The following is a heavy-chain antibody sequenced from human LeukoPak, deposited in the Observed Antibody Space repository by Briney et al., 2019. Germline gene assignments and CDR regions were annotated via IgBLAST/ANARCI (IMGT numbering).Heavy chain of an antibody. CDR1: GYTFTSYD. CDR2: MNPNSGNT. D-gene: IGHD3-9*01. Sequence: ASVKFSCKASGYTFTSYDINWVRQATGQGLEWMGWMNPNSGNTGYAQKFQGRVTMTRNTSISTAYMELSSLRSEDTAVYYCARTYDILTGYHDYWGQGTLVTVSS. V-gene: IGHV1-8*01. J-gene: IGHJ4*02. CDR3: ARTYDILTGYHDY.